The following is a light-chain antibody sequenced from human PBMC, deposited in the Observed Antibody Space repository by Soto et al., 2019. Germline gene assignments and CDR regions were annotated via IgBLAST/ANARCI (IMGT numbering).Light chain of an antibody. CDR1: QTINNY. J-gene: IGKJ3*01. V-gene: IGKV1-39*01. Sequence: DIQMTQSPSSLSASVGDSVSITCRTSQTINNYLNWYQQKPGKAPKLLIYVASTLQGGVPSRFSGSGSGTEFSLTISSLQPEDSATYYCQQSYSTLFTFGPGTKADVK. CDR2: VAS. CDR3: QQSYSTLFT.